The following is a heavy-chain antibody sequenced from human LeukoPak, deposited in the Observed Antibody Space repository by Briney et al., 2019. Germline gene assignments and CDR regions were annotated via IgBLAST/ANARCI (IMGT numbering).Heavy chain of an antibody. Sequence: PSETLSLTCTVSGGSISSYYWSWLRQPPGKGLEWIGYIYYSGSTNYNPSLKSRVTISVDTSKNQFSLKLSSVTAADTAVYYCARIRDLVVVAAIGAFDIWGQGTMVTVSS. J-gene: IGHJ3*02. V-gene: IGHV4-59*01. CDR1: GGSISSYY. CDR3: ARIRDLVVVAAIGAFDI. D-gene: IGHD2-15*01. CDR2: IYYSGST.